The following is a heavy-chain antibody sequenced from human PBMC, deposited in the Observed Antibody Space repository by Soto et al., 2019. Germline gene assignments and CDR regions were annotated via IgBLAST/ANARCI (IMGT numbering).Heavy chain of an antibody. Sequence: QITLNESGPTPVKPRQTLTLTCTFSGFSLTTSGVGVGWIRQSPGKAPEWLALIYWDDDKRYSTSLKSRLTFTKDTSKNLLVLTMADLDPADTASYFCAHRVLRTVFGLVTTTAIYFDFWGQGTPVAVSS. D-gene: IGHD3-3*01. CDR1: GFSLTTSGVG. CDR3: AHRVLRTVFGLVTTTAIYFDF. V-gene: IGHV2-5*02. CDR2: IYWDDDK. J-gene: IGHJ4*02.